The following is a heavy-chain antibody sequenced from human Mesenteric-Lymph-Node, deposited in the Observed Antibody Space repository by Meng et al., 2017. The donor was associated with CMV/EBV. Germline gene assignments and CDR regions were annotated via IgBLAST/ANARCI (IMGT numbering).Heavy chain of an antibody. CDR2: ITTYNGDT. CDR3: ARGYYASGGYYNYYHGLDV. J-gene: IGHJ6*02. Sequence: ASVKVSCKASGYRFTSYGLSWVRRAPGQGLEWMGWITTYNGDTRYAQKFQGRVSMTTDTSTGTAYMELRSLRSDDTAMYYCARGYYASGGYYNYYHGLDVWGQGTTVTVSS. V-gene: IGHV1-18*01. CDR1: GYRFTSYG. D-gene: IGHD3-22*01.